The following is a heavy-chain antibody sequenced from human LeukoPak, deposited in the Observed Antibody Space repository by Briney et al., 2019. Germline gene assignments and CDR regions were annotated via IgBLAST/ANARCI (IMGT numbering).Heavy chain of an antibody. V-gene: IGHV3-33*01. Sequence: GGSLRLSCAASGFTFSSYGMHWVRQAPGKGLEWVAVIWYDGSNKYYADSVKGRFTISRDNSKNTLYLQVNSLRDEDTAVYYCARFFGVVTYYYYGMDVWGQGTTVTVSS. D-gene: IGHD3-3*01. J-gene: IGHJ6*02. CDR3: ARFFGVVTYYYYGMDV. CDR1: GFTFSSYG. CDR2: IWYDGSNK.